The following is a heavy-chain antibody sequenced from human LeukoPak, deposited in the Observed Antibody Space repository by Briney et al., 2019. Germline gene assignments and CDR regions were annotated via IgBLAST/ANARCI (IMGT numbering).Heavy chain of an antibody. CDR2: INPNSGGT. Sequence: ASVKVSFKASGYTFTGYYMHWVRQAPGQGLEWMGWINPNSGGTNYAQKFQGRVTMTRDTSISTAYMELSRLRSDDTAVYYCARVTTRMVGGYYYYYGMDVWSQGTTVTVSS. CDR1: GYTFTGYY. V-gene: IGHV1-2*02. J-gene: IGHJ6*02. D-gene: IGHD3-10*01. CDR3: ARVTTRMVGGYYYYYGMDV.